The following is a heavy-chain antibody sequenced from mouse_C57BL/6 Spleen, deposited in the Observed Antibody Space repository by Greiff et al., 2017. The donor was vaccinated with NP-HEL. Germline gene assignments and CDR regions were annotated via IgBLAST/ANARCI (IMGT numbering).Heavy chain of an antibody. D-gene: IGHD4-1*01. J-gene: IGHJ3*01. V-gene: IGHV1-59*01. CDR1: FHTSTSYF. CDR3: AKPPNWDPAWFAY. Sequence: QVQLQQPGAELVRPFRPVKPSCKASFHTSTSYFIHWLNHMPGQGLEWIGVIDPSSVYTSYNQKFKGKATLTVDTSSSTAYMQHSSLTSEDSAVYSCAKPPNWDPAWFAYWGQGTLVTVSA. CDR2: IDPSSVYT.